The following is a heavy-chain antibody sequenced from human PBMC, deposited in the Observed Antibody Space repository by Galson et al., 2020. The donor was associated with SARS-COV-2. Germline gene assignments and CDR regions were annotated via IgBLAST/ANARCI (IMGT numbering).Heavy chain of an antibody. D-gene: IGHD3-9*01. CDR3: AGVDDILTGYYYYGMDV. CDR2: IYYSGST. CDR1: GGSISSSSYY. V-gene: IGHV4-39*01. Sequence: SQTLSLTCTVSGGSISSSSYYWGWIRQPPGKGLEWIGSIYYSGSTYYNPSLKSRVTISVDTSKNQFSLKLSSVTAADTAVYYCAGVDDILTGYYYYGMDVWGQGTTVTVSS. J-gene: IGHJ6*02.